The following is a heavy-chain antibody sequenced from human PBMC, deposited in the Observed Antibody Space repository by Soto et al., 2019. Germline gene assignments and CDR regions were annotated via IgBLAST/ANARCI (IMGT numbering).Heavy chain of an antibody. D-gene: IGHD3-3*01. CDR1: GYTLTELS. Sequence: ASVKVSCKVSGYTLTELSMHWVRQAPGKGLEWMGGFDPEDGETIYAQKFQGRVTMTEGTSTDTAYMELSSLRSEDTAVYYCATSSPRRFLEWLLPLDYWGQGTLVTVSS. V-gene: IGHV1-24*01. CDR3: ATSSPRRFLEWLLPLDY. J-gene: IGHJ4*02. CDR2: FDPEDGET.